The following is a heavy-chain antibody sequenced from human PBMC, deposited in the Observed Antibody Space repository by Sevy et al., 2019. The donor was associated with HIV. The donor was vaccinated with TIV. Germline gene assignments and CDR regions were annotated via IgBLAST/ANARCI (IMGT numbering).Heavy chain of an antibody. CDR3: GRPAGYYDSSGYSLIDN. CDR2: VYPGDSDT. D-gene: IGHD3-22*01. Sequence: GESLKISCKGSGYSFTSYWVDWVRQMSGKGLEWMGSVYPGDSDTRYSPSFQGQVTISADKSINTAYLQWSSLKASDTAMYYCGRPAGYYDSSGYSLIDNWGQGTLVTVSS. V-gene: IGHV5-51*01. J-gene: IGHJ4*02. CDR1: GYSFTSYW.